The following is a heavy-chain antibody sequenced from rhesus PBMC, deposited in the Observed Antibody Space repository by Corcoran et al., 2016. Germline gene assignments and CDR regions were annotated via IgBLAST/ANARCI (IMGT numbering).Heavy chain of an antibody. Sequence: EVQLVQSGAEVKKPGASVTISCTASGYTFTAYYLPCVRPAPGKGLAWRGRVDPEDGEADYAQKYQDRVTITADTSTDTAYMELSSLRSEDTAMYYCATGGRYNRFDVWGPGVLVTVSS. CDR1: GYTFTAYY. V-gene: IGHV1-111*02. CDR2: VDPEDGEA. CDR3: ATGGRYNRFDV. D-gene: IGHD1-1-1*01. J-gene: IGHJ5-1*01.